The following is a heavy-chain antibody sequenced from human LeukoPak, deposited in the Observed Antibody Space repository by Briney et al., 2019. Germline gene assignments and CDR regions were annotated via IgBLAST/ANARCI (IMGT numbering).Heavy chain of an antibody. CDR3: AKDKDYGYYMDV. V-gene: IGHV3-33*06. CDR2: IWYDGSDK. J-gene: IGHJ6*03. Sequence: GRSLRLSCAASGFTFSSYGMHWVRQAPGKGLEWVAVIWYDGSDKYYADSVRGRFTISRDNSKNTLYLQMNSLRAEDTAVYYCAKDKDYGYYMDVWGKGTTVTVSS. D-gene: IGHD3-16*01. CDR1: GFTFSSYG.